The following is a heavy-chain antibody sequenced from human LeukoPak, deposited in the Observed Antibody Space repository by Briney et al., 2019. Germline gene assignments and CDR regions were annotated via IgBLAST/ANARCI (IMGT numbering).Heavy chain of an antibody. D-gene: IGHD1-26*01. Sequence: GGSLRLSCAASGFSFSSYTMNWVRQAPGKGLEWVSRINPDGTSTRYEDSVKGRFTISRDNAKNTVYLQMNSLRADDRAVYYCATNTGTDLLDYWGQGTLVTVSS. V-gene: IGHV3-74*01. J-gene: IGHJ4*02. CDR3: ATNTGTDLLDY. CDR1: GFSFSSYT. CDR2: INPDGTST.